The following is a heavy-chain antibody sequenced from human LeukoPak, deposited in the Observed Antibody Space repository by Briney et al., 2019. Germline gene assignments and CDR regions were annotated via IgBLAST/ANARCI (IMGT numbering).Heavy chain of an antibody. Sequence: GGSLRLSCAASGFTFSSYAMGWVHQAPGKGLEWVSAITASGGNTYYADSVKGRFTISRDNSKNTLYLQVNSLRAEDTVVYYCAKGNGYSYGRYYFDYWGQGTLVTVSS. V-gene: IGHV3-23*01. D-gene: IGHD5-18*01. CDR1: GFTFSSYA. CDR3: AKGNGYSYGRYYFDY. CDR2: ITASGGNT. J-gene: IGHJ4*02.